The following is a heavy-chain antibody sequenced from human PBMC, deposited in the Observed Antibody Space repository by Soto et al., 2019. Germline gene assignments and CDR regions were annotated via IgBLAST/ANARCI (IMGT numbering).Heavy chain of an antibody. D-gene: IGHD3-16*01. CDR3: ARELDVYANGAVYFDY. Sequence: PGGSLRLSCAASGFTFSSHNIHWVRQAPGKGLEWVAVIWFDGTNKYYADSVQGRLSISRDTSKNTVYLQMSSLSAEDTAVYFCARELDVYANGAVYFDYWGQGTPVTVSS. J-gene: IGHJ4*02. V-gene: IGHV3-33*01. CDR2: IWFDGTNK. CDR1: GFTFSSHN.